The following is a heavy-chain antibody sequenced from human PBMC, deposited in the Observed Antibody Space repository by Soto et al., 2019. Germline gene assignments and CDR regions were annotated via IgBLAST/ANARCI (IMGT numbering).Heavy chain of an antibody. CDR2: INAGNGNT. V-gene: IGHV1-3*01. J-gene: IGHJ6*03. CDR1: GYTFTSYA. Sequence: GASVKVSCKASGYTFTSYAMHWVRQAPGQRLEWMGWINAGNGNTKYSQKFQGRVTITRDTSASTAYMELSSLRSEDTAVYYCARDLYYYGSGRNYYMDVWGKGTTVTVSS. D-gene: IGHD3-10*01. CDR3: ARDLYYYGSGRNYYMDV.